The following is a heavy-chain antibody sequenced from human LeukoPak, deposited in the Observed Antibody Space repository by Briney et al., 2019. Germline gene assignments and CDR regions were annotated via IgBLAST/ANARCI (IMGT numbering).Heavy chain of an antibody. CDR2: IQYGGNT. CDR1: GGSTSSLY. V-gene: IGHV4-39*01. D-gene: IGHD4-23*01. J-gene: IGHJ4*02. Sequence: SETLSLTCSVSGGSTSSLYWSWIRQPPGKGLEWIGNIQYGGNTYYTPSLKSRVTISVDPSKNQFSLKLSSVTAADTAVYYCARRWGGTSKIDYWGQGTLVTVSS. CDR3: ARRWGGTSKIDY.